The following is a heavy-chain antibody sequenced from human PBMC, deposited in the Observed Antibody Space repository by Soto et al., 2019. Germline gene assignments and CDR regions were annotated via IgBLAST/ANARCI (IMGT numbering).Heavy chain of an antibody. Sequence: ASVKVSCKASGGSFSSYAISWVRQAPGQGLEWMGGIIPIVGTRNYAQNFQGRVTITADESTSTAYMELSSLRSEDTAMYYCARDLRAAGRPGMDVWGQGTTVTVSS. CDR1: GGSFSSYA. V-gene: IGHV1-69*13. CDR3: ARDLRAAGRPGMDV. CDR2: IIPIVGTR. D-gene: IGHD6-13*01. J-gene: IGHJ6*02.